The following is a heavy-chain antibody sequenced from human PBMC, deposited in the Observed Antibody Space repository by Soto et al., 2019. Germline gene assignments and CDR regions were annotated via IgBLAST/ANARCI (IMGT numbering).Heavy chain of an antibody. CDR1: GFTFSSYA. Sequence: PGGSLRLSCAASGFTFSSYAMSWVRQAPGKGLEWVSAISGSGGSTYYADSVKGRFTISRDNSKNTLYLQMNSLRAEDTVVYYCAKGDYYDSSGSFQHWGQGILVTVSS. J-gene: IGHJ1*01. D-gene: IGHD3-22*01. CDR3: AKGDYYDSSGSFQH. CDR2: ISGSGGST. V-gene: IGHV3-23*01.